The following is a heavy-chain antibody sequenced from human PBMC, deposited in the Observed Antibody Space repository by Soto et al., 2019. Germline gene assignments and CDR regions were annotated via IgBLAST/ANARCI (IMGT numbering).Heavy chain of an antibody. D-gene: IGHD1-1*01. CDR1: GYTFTSYG. J-gene: IGHJ4*02. Sequence: QVHLVQSGAEVKKPGASVKVSCKASGYTFTSYGITWVRQAPGQGLERMGWISAHNGNTDYAQKLQVSVIVTRETATSTAYMELRSLRSDDTAVYYCARGRYGDYWGQGALFTVSS. CDR3: ARGRYGDY. CDR2: ISAHNGNT. V-gene: IGHV1-18*01.